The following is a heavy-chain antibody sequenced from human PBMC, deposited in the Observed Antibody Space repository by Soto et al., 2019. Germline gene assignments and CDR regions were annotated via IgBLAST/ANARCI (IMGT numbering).Heavy chain of an antibody. CDR2: SRNKASSYTT. J-gene: IGHJ4*02. CDR3: ARGGSDYFDY. V-gene: IGHV3-72*01. D-gene: IGHD2-15*01. Sequence: EVKLVESGGGLVQPGGSLRLSCAASGFTFSNYYMDWVRQAPGKGLEWVGRSRNKASSYTTEYAASVKGRFTISRDDSKNSLYLQMNSLKTEDTAVYYCARGGSDYFDYWGQGTLVTVSS. CDR1: GFTFSNYY.